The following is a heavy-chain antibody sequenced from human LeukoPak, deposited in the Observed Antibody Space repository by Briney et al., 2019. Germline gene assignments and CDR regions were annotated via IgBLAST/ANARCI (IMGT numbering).Heavy chain of an antibody. J-gene: IGHJ5*02. CDR1: GFTFSSYA. V-gene: IGHV3-30-3*01. D-gene: IGHD3-22*01. Sequence: GGSLRLSCAASGFTFSSYAMHWVRQAPGKGLEWVAVISYDGSNKYYADSVKGRFTISRDNSKNTLYLQMNSLRAEDTAVYYCAREDGGYYDSSGYYFNWFDPWGQGTLVTVSS. CDR2: ISYDGSNK. CDR3: AREDGGYYDSSGYYFNWFDP.